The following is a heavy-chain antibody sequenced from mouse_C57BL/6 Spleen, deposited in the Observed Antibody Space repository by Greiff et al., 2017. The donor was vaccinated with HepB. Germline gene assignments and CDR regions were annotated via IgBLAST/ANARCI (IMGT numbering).Heavy chain of an antibody. J-gene: IGHJ3*01. CDR3: ARRTSYYSNPAWFAY. D-gene: IGHD2-5*01. CDR1: GYTFTSYW. V-gene: IGHV1-55*01. Sequence: QVQLQQSGAELVKPGASVKMSCKASGYTFTSYWITWVKQRPGQGLEWIGDIYPGSGSTNYNEKFKSKATLTVDTSSSTAYMQLSSLTSEDSAVYYCARRTSYYSNPAWFAYWGQGTLVTVSA. CDR2: IYPGSGST.